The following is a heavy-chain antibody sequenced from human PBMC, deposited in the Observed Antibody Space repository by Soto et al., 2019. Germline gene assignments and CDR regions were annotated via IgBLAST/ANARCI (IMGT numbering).Heavy chain of an antibody. D-gene: IGHD6-13*01. Sequence: QVQLVESGGGVVQPGRSLRLSCAASGFTISGHGMHWVRQAPGKGLEWLAVISYDGSDKFYGDSVKGRFTISRDNSKNTLFGQVNSPRAEDTAVYYCASWGGIASPAYDGSPAPYDYCCQGTLVTVSS. V-gene: IGHV3-30*03. CDR3: ASWGGIASPAYDGSPAPYDY. CDR2: ISYDGSDK. CDR1: GFTISGHG. J-gene: IGHJ4*02.